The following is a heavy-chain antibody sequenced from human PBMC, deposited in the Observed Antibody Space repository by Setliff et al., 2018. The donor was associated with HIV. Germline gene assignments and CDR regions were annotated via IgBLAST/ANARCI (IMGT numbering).Heavy chain of an antibody. V-gene: IGHV5-51*01. Sequence: PGESLKISCQGSGYSFTSYWIAWVCQMPGKGLGWMGIPGDSDTRYSPSFQGQVTISADKSISTAYLQWRSLQASDTAVYYCARRTRRRGSSYGNIDYWGQGTLVTVSS. CDR1: GYSFTSYW. CDR2: PGDSDT. J-gene: IGHJ4*02. D-gene: IGHD5-18*01. CDR3: ARRTRRRGSSYGNIDY.